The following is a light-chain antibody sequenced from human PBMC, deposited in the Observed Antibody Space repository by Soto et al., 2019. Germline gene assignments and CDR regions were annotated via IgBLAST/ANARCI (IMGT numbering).Light chain of an antibody. Sequence: DLQVTQSPSSLSASVGDRVTITCRASEVVGNFLAWFRQKPGKAPETLIFAASSLQYGVPRKFSGTGSGTDFTLTITSLQTEDFATYYCQQYKTFPWTFGQGTKV. CDR1: EVVGNF. CDR3: QQYKTFPWT. CDR2: AAS. V-gene: IGKV1-16*02. J-gene: IGKJ1*01.